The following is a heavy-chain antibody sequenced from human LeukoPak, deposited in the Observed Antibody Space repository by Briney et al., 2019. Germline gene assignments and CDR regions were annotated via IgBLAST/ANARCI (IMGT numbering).Heavy chain of an antibody. V-gene: IGHV1-18*01. D-gene: IGHD6-19*01. Sequence: ASVKVSCKASGGTFSSYAISWVRQAPGQGLEWMGWISAYNGNTNYAQKLQGRVTMTTDTSTSTAYMELRSLRSDDTAVYYCARDMEIAVAGTNYYYMDVWGKGTTVTVSS. J-gene: IGHJ6*03. CDR2: ISAYNGNT. CDR3: ARDMEIAVAGTNYYYMDV. CDR1: GGTFSSYA.